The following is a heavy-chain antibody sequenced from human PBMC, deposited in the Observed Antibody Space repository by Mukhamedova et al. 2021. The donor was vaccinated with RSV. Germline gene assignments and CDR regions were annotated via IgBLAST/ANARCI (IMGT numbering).Heavy chain of an antibody. Sequence: VRQAPGQGLEWMGWISAYNGNTNYAQKLQGRVTMTTDTSTSTAYMELRSLRSDDTAVYYCARGAEAWVSGDFWSGYFSVQTGYYF. D-gene: IGHD3-3*01. J-gene: IGHJ4*01. CDR2: ISAYNGNT. CDR3: ARGAEAWVSGDFWSGYFSVQTGYYF. V-gene: IGHV1-18*01.